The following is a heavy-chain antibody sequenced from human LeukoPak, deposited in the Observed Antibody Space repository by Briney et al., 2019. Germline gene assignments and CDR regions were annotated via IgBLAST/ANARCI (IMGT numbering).Heavy chain of an antibody. CDR3: AGYYDSSGYYYFDY. D-gene: IGHD3-22*01. J-gene: IGHJ4*02. V-gene: IGHV3-66*02. CDR2: IYSGGST. CDR1: GFTVSSNY. Sequence: PGGSLRLSCAASGFTVSSNYMSWVRQAPGKGLGWGSVIYSGGSTYYADSVKGRFTISRDNSKNTLYLQMNSLRAEDTAVYYCAGYYDSSGYYYFDYWGQGTLVTVSS.